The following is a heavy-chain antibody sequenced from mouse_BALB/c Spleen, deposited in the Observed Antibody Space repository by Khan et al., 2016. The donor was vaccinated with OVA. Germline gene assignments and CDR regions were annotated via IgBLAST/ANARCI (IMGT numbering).Heavy chain of an antibody. D-gene: IGHD2-14*01. CDR2: IWGGGGT. CDR1: GFSLSRYN. Sequence: VQLEESGPGLVAPSQSLSITCTASGFSLSRYNIHWVRQPPGKGLEWLGMIWGGGGTDYNSTLKSRLSISKDNSKSQVFLKMNSLQTDDTAMYYCARDYYRYDGYYAMDYWGQGTSVTVSS. CDR3: ARDYYRYDGYYAMDY. V-gene: IGHV2-6-4*01. J-gene: IGHJ4*01.